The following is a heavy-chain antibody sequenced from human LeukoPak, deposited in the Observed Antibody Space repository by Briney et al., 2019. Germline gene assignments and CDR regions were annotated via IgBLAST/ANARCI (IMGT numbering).Heavy chain of an antibody. CDR2: IKQDGSEK. Sequence: GGSLRLSCAASGFTLSSYWMSWVRQAPGKGLEWVANIKQDGSEKYYVDSVKGRFTISRDNAKNSLYLQMNSLRAEDTAVYYCAREGYYGSGSTPYYYYMDVWGKGTTVTVSS. D-gene: IGHD3-10*01. CDR3: AREGYYGSGSTPYYYYMDV. J-gene: IGHJ6*03. V-gene: IGHV3-7*01. CDR1: GFTLSSYW.